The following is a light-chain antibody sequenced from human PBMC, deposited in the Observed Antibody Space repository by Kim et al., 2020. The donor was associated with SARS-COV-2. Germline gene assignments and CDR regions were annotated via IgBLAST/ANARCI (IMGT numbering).Light chain of an antibody. V-gene: IGLV1-40*01. CDR3: QSYDNSRRGWI. CDR2: GDT. Sequence: RATISCTGDSSNIGAGYDVHWYQQLPGTAPKLLIYGDTNRPSVPDRFSGSKSGTSASLAITGLQAEDEADYYCQSYDNSRRGWIFGGGTQLTVL. CDR1: SSNIGAGYD. J-gene: IGLJ2*01.